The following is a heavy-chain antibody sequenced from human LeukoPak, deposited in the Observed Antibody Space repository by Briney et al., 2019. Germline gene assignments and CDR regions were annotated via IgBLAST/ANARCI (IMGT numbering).Heavy chain of an antibody. D-gene: IGHD4-11*01. Sequence: ASVKVSCKTSGYSFIRYGISWVRQAPGQGPEWMGWISTSTGDTKYTQKFQGRVTLTTDTSTSTAYMELSSLRSDDTAVYCCARDDNYGIFVNVDYWGQGTLVTVSS. V-gene: IGHV1-18*01. CDR1: GYSFIRYG. CDR3: ARDDNYGIFVNVDY. J-gene: IGHJ4*02. CDR2: ISTSTGDT.